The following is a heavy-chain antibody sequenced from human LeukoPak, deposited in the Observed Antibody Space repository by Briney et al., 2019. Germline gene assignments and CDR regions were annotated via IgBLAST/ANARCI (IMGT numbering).Heavy chain of an antibody. CDR2: IKSKADGETI. Sequence: PGGFLRLSCAASGFTFTNAWMNWVRQAPGKGLEWVGRIKSKADGETIDYAAPVKGRFTFSRDDSKNMLYLQMNSLKSEDTAVHYCSTLTSRGLSDSWGQGTLVTVSS. J-gene: IGHJ4*02. V-gene: IGHV3-15*07. CDR1: GFTFTNAW. CDR3: STLTSRGLSDS. D-gene: IGHD1-20*01.